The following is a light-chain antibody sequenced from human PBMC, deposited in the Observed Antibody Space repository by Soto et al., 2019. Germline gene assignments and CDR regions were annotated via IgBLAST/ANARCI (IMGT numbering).Light chain of an antibody. Sequence: DIVMTQSPDSLAVSLGERATINCKSSQSVLYSSNNKNYLAWYQQKPGQPPKLLIYWASTRESGVPDRFSGSGAGKDFTLTLRSLPAEDLAIYYRQQLFSTPVAFGQGTKVEIK. CDR2: WAS. CDR3: QQLFSTPVA. V-gene: IGKV4-1*01. CDR1: QSVLYSSNNKNY. J-gene: IGKJ1*01.